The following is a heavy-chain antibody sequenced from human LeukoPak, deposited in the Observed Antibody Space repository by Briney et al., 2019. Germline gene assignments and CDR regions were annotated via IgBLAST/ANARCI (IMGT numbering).Heavy chain of an antibody. D-gene: IGHD6-19*01. CDR1: GGSFSGYY. Sequence: PSETLSLTCAVYGGSFSGYYWSWIRQPPGKGLEWIGEINHSGSTNYNPSLKSRVTISVDTSKNQFSLKLSSVTAAGTAVYYCARGRSIAVAGTHSDYWGQGTLVTVS. CDR2: INHSGST. CDR3: ARGRSIAVAGTHSDY. V-gene: IGHV4-34*01. J-gene: IGHJ4*02.